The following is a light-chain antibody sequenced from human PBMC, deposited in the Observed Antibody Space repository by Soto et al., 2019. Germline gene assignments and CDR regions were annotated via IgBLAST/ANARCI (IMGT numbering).Light chain of an antibody. CDR2: EVT. CDR3: CSYARSSRV. Sequence: QSALAQPASVSGSPGQTITISCTGTSSDVGSYNFVSWYQQHPGKAPKLLIYEVTKRPSGVSNRFSGSKSGNTASLTISGLQAEDEADYSCCSYARSSRVFDGGTKVTVL. J-gene: IGLJ3*02. CDR1: SSDVGSYNF. V-gene: IGLV2-23*02.